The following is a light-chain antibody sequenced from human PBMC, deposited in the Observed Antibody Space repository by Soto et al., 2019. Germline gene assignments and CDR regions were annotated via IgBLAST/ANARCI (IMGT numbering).Light chain of an antibody. CDR1: QSVGTS. V-gene: IGKV3-15*01. J-gene: IGKJ4*01. Sequence: ETVMTQSPATLSVSPGERATLSCRASQSVGTSLAWYQQKPGQAPRVLMYGASSRATGVPGRFSGSGSATEFTLTISSLQSEDFAVYYCQQYYSWPLTFGGGTKVEI. CDR3: QQYYSWPLT. CDR2: GAS.